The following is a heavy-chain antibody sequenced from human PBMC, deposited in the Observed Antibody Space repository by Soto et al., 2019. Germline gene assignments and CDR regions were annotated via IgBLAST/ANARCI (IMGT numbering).Heavy chain of an antibody. V-gene: IGHV4-59*01. Sequence: SETLSLTCTVSGGSISNYCWTWIRQPPGKGLQWIGYIYYSGTTNYNPSLKSRVTISVDTSKNQFSLKLSSVTAADTAVYYCARHQSHSSSYVDPWGQGTLVTVSS. CDR1: GGSISNYC. D-gene: IGHD6-13*01. CDR3: ARHQSHSSSYVDP. CDR2: IYYSGTT. J-gene: IGHJ5*02.